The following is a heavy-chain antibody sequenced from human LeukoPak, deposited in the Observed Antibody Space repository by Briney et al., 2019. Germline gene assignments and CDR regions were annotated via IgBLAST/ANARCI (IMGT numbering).Heavy chain of an antibody. CDR3: ARGTRRKMYFEANHGYRSVHVFDL. D-gene: IGHD5-18*01. J-gene: IGHJ3*01. Sequence: SETLSLTCAVSGDSFGDYSWTWIRQPPGKGLEWIGEINRSGSTNFIPSLESRLTMSVDTSTQQFSLKMTSVTAADSALYYCARGTRRKMYFEANHGYRSVHVFDLWGQGTVVTVSS. CDR1: GDSFGDYS. V-gene: IGHV4-34*01. CDR2: INRSGST.